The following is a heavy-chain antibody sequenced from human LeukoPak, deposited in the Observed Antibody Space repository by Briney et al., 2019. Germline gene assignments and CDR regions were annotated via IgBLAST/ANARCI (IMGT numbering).Heavy chain of an antibody. V-gene: IGHV1-46*01. CDR2: INPSGGST. CDR3: ERLPLSPNTADY. D-gene: IGHD5-18*01. J-gene: IGHJ4*02. CDR1: GYTFTSYY. Sequence: ASVKVSCKACGYTFTSYYMHWVRQAPGQGLEGMGIINPSGGSTSYAQKFQGRVTMTRAMSTTKVYLELSSLRSAATAVYYCERLPLSPNTADYWGQGTLVTVSS.